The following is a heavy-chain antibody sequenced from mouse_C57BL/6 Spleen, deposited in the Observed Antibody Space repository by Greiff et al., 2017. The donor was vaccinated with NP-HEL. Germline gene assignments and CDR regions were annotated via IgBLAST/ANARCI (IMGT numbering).Heavy chain of an antibody. Sequence: VQLQESGAELARPGASVKLSCKASGYTFTSYGISWVKQRTGQGLEWIGEIYPRSGNTYYNEKFKGKATLTADKSSSTAYMELRSLTSEDSAVYFCARDGDYAMDYWGQGTSVTVSS. CDR2: IYPRSGNT. V-gene: IGHV1-81*01. CDR1: GYTFTSYG. J-gene: IGHJ4*01. CDR3: ARDGDYAMDY.